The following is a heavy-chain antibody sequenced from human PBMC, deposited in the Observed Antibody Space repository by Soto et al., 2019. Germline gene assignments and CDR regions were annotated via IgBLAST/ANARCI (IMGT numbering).Heavy chain of an antibody. J-gene: IGHJ6*03. D-gene: IGHD6-25*01. Sequence: EVQLVESGGALVQPGGSLRLSCAASGFTVYSNYMSWVRQAPGKGLEWVSLIYSGGYTNYADSVKGRFTISRDSSXXXXXXXXXXXXXXXXXXXXXXXXXXXXRGYFYYYMDVWGKGTTVTVSS. CDR3: XXXXXXXRGYFYYYMDV. V-gene: IGHV3-66*01. CDR1: GFTVYSNY. CDR2: IYSGGYT.